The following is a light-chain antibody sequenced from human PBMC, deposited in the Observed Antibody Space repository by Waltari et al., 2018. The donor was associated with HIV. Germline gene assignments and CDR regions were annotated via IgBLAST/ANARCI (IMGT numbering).Light chain of an antibody. CDR3: QSYDNSLGVV. V-gene: IGLV1-40*01. Sequence: QSVLTQPPSVSGAPGPRVTISCTGGSSNIGAPYDVHRYQQFPGTAPKLLIYGHPNPSSGVPDRFSGSKSGTSASLAITGLQAEDEDDYYCQSYDNSLGVVFGGGTKLTVL. J-gene: IGLJ2*01. CDR2: GHP. CDR1: SSNIGAPYD.